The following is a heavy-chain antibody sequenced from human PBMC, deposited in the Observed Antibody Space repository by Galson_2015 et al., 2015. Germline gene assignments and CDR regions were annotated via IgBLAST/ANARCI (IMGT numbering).Heavy chain of an antibody. CDR2: ISYDGSNK. Sequence: SLRLSCAASGFTFSSYAMHWVRQAPGKGLEWVAVISYDGSNKYYADSVKGRFTISRDNSKNTLYLQMNSLRAEDTAVYYCARDSEQLYYFDYWGQGTLVTVSS. CDR3: ARDSEQLYYFDY. CDR1: GFTFSSYA. D-gene: IGHD6-6*01. J-gene: IGHJ4*02. V-gene: IGHV3-30-3*01.